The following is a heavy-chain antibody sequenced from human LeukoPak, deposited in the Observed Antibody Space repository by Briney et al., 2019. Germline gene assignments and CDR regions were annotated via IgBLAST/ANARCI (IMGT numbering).Heavy chain of an antibody. D-gene: IGHD3-22*01. Sequence: ASVKVSCKASAYTFTNHYIHWVRQAPGQGLEWMGIINPGGGSTGFAQKFQGRVTFTADKSTTTADMEVSGLKSEDTAVYYCVRSGYYYDWFDPWGQGTLVSVSS. CDR3: VRSGYYYDWFDP. CDR1: AYTFTNHY. CDR2: INPGGGST. J-gene: IGHJ5*02. V-gene: IGHV1-46*01.